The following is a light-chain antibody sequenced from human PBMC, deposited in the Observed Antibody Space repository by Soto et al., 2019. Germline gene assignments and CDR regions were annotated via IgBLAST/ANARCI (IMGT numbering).Light chain of an antibody. CDR2: AAS. Sequence: EIVLTQSPGTLSLSPGERATLSCRASQSVSTNYLAWYQQKPGQAPRLVIYAASTRATGIPDRLSGSGSGTDFTLTISRLEPEDFAVYYCQQYAGSQLTFGGGTKVDIK. CDR3: QQYAGSQLT. CDR1: QSVSTNY. V-gene: IGKV3-20*01. J-gene: IGKJ4*01.